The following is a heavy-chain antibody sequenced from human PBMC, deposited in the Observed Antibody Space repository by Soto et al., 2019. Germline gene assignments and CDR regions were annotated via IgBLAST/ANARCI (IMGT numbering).Heavy chain of an antibody. CDR2: INPSGGST. Sequence: AASVKVSCKASGYTFTSYYMHWVRQAPGQGLEWMGIINPSGGSTSYAQKFQGRVTMTRDTSTSTVYMELSSLRSEDTAVYYCARDTPHGGYKWNPGYYFDYWGQGPLVTVSS. V-gene: IGHV1-46*01. CDR3: ARDTPHGGYKWNPGYYFDY. J-gene: IGHJ4*02. D-gene: IGHD1-20*01. CDR1: GYTFTSYY.